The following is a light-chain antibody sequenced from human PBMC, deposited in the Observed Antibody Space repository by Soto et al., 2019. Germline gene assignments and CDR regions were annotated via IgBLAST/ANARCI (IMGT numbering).Light chain of an antibody. CDR2: SDS. CDR1: SSNIGSNS. Sequence: QSELTQPPSTSGTPGQSVTISCSGGSSNIGSNSVSWYQQFPGSAPKLIIFSDSHRPSGVPDRFSGSKSGTPASLAIRGLQPEDEAYYHCATWDDSLTGRAVFGGGTQLTVL. J-gene: IGLJ7*01. V-gene: IGLV1-44*01. CDR3: ATWDDSLTGRAV.